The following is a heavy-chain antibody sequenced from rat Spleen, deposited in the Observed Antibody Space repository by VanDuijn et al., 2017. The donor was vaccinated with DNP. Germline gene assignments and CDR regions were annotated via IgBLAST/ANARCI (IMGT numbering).Heavy chain of an antibody. CDR3: ARWTRYFDY. J-gene: IGHJ2*01. CDR1: GSSITSNY. V-gene: IGHV3-1*01. D-gene: IGHD1-7*01. CDR2: ISYSGST. Sequence: EVQLQESGSGLVKPSQSLSLTCSVTGSSITSNYWGWIRKFPGNKMEYIGHISYSGSTNYNPSLKRRISITRDTSKNHFFLHLNSVTTEDTATYYCARWTRYFDYWGQGVMVTVSS.